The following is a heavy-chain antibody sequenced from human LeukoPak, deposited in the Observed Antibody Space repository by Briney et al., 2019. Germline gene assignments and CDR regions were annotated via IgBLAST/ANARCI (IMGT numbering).Heavy chain of an antibody. CDR1: GFTFSSYG. J-gene: IGHJ3*02. Sequence: GGSLRLSCAASGFTFSSYGMHWVRQAPGKGLEWVAVIWYDGSNKYYADSVKGRFTISRDNSKNTLYLQMNSLRAEDTAVYYCARENPLLVLNAFDIWGQGTMVTVSS. CDR2: IWYDGSNK. D-gene: IGHD1-26*01. CDR3: ARENPLLVLNAFDI. V-gene: IGHV3-33*01.